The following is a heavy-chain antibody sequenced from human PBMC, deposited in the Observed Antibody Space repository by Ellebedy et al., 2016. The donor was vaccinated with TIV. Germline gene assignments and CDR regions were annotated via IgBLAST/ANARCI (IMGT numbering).Heavy chain of an antibody. J-gene: IGHJ4*02. D-gene: IGHD2-21*02. Sequence: AASVKVSCKASGFTFTSSAMQWVRQARGQRLEWIGWIVVGSGNTNYAQKLQERVTITRDMSTSTAYMELSSLRSEDTAVYYCAASYNCGGDCHVPYYFDYWGQGTLVTVSS. CDR3: AASYNCGGDCHVPYYFDY. CDR2: IVVGSGNT. V-gene: IGHV1-58*02. CDR1: GFTFTSSA.